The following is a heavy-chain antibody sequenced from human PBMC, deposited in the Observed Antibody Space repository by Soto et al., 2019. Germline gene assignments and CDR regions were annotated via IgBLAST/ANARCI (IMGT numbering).Heavy chain of an antibody. D-gene: IGHD2-2*01. J-gene: IGHJ4*02. V-gene: IGHV3-64D*06. Sequence: GGSLRLSCSAPGFTFSSYAMHWVRQAPGKGLEYVSAISSNGGSTYYADSVKGRFTISRDNSKNTLYLQMSSLRAEDTAVYYCVKGIVVVPADFDYWGQGTLVTVSS. CDR1: GFTFSSYA. CDR3: VKGIVVVPADFDY. CDR2: ISSNGGST.